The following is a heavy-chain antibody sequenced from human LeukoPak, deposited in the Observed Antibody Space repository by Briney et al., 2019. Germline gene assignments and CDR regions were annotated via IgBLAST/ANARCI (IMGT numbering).Heavy chain of an antibody. V-gene: IGHV3-74*01. CDR1: GFTFSRHW. CDR2: INGDGSST. J-gene: IGHJ5*02. CDR3: AKEGTPQVSTWYDL. Sequence: GGSLRLSCVVSGFTFSRHWMRWVRQAPGKGLVWVSHINGDGSSTNYADSVRGRFTISRDSAKNTLYLQMNILRTEDTAVYYCAKEGTPQVSTWYDLWGQGTQVIVSS. D-gene: IGHD3-10*01.